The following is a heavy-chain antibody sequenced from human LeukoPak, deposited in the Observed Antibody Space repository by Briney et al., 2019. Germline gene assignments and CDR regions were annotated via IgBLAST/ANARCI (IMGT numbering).Heavy chain of an antibody. CDR2: IYYSGST. J-gene: IGHJ4*02. D-gene: IGHD6-13*01. Sequence: PSETLSLTCTVSGGSISSSSYYWGWIRQPPGTGLEWIGSIYYSGSTYYNPSLKSRVTISVDTSKNQFSLKLSSVTAADTAVYYCARQEYSSSWWGGKNFDYGGQGTLVTVSS. V-gene: IGHV4-39*01. CDR1: GGSISSSSYY. CDR3: ARQEYSSSWWGGKNFDY.